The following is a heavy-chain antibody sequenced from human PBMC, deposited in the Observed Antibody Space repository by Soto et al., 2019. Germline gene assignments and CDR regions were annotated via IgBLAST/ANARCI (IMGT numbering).Heavy chain of an antibody. D-gene: IGHD5-12*01. V-gene: IGHV1-18*04. Sequence: QVQLVQSGGEVKKPGASVKVSCKASGYTFTTFGITWVRQAPGQGLEWMGWISTSTGNTNYAQKLQDRVTLTTDTSTRTAYLELRSVTSDDTAVYYCARSPRVIVAAKGTLDYWGQGTLVTVSS. CDR3: ARSPRVIVAAKGTLDY. CDR2: ISTSTGNT. CDR1: GYTFTTFG. J-gene: IGHJ4*02.